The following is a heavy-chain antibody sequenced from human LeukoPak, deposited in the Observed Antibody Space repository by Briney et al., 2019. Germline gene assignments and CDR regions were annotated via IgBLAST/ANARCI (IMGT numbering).Heavy chain of an antibody. V-gene: IGHV3-30*04. D-gene: IGHD6-13*01. CDR3: ARLGIAATGTGNYHFDY. CDR1: GFTFSSSA. CDR2: ISYDGSNK. J-gene: IGHJ4*02. Sequence: GRSLRLSCAASGFTFSSSAMHWVRQAPGKGLEWVAVISYDGSNKYYADSVKGRFTISRDNSKNTLYLQMNSLRAEDTAVYYCARLGIAATGTGNYHFDYWGQGTLVTVSS.